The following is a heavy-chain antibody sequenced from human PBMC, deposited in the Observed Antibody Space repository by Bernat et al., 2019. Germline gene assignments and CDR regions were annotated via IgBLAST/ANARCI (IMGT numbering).Heavy chain of an antibody. D-gene: IGHD3-3*01. J-gene: IGHJ4*02. CDR1: GFTFSSYG. CDR3: ARAGYDFWSGYYTHIAYFDY. Sequence: QVQLVESGGGVVQPGRSLRLSCAASGFTFSSYGMHWVRQAPGKGLAWVAVIWYDGSNKYYADSVKGRFTISRDNSKNTLYLQMNSLRAEDTAVYYCARAGYDFWSGYYTHIAYFDYWGQGTLVTVSS. V-gene: IGHV3-33*01. CDR2: IWYDGSNK.